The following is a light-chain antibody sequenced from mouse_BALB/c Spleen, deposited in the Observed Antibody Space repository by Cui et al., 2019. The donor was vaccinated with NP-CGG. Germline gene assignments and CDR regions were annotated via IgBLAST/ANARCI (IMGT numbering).Light chain of an antibody. CDR1: TGTITTSNY. CDR2: GTN. Sequence: QAVLTQESALTTSPGETVTLTCLPSTGTITTSNYANWVQEKPDHLFTGLIGGTNNRAPGVPARFSGSLIGDKAALTITGAQTEDEAIYFCALWYSNHWVFGGGTKLTVL. CDR3: ALWYSNHWV. J-gene: IGLJ1*01. V-gene: IGLV1*01.